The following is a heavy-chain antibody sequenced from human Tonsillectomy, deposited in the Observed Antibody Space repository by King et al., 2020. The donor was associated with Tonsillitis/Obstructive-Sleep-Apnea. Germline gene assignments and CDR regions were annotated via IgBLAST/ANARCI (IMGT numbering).Heavy chain of an antibody. CDR1: GGSFSGYY. CDR2: INHSGST. V-gene: IGHV4-34*01. Sequence: VQLQQWGAGLLKPSETLSLTCAVYGGSFSGYYWSWIRQPPGKGLEWIGEINHSGSTNYNPSLKSRVTISVDTSKNQFSLKPRSVTAADTAVYYCARPRFLELVGAFDIWGQGTMVTVSS. J-gene: IGHJ3*02. CDR3: ARPRFLELVGAFDI. D-gene: IGHD3-3*01.